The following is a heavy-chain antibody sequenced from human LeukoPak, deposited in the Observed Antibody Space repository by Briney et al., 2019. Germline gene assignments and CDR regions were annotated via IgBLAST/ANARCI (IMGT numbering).Heavy chain of an antibody. CDR3: ARDSSGYYPDYYFDY. CDR1: GFTFSSYA. V-gene: IGHV3-30-3*01. Sequence: GRSLRLSCAASGFTFSSYAMHWVRQAPGKGLEWVAVISYDGSNKYYADSVKGRFTISRDNSKNTLYLQMNSLRAEDTAVYYCARDSSGYYPDYYFDYWGQGTLVTVSS. J-gene: IGHJ4*02. D-gene: IGHD3-22*01. CDR2: ISYDGSNK.